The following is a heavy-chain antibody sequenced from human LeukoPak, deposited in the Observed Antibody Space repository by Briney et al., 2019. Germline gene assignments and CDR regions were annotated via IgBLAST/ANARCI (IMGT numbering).Heavy chain of an antibody. CDR1: GDSVSSKNGA. D-gene: IGHD6-19*01. V-gene: IGHV6-1*01. J-gene: IGHJ4*02. Sequence: SQTLSLTCVVSGDSVSSKNGAWNWIRQSPSRGLEWLGRTYYRSKWYNDYAESMEGRMTISQDTSKNQYSLHLNSVTPDDTAEYYCARDLGTTGWHTFDYWGQGTLVTVSS. CDR3: ARDLGTTGWHTFDY. CDR2: TYYRSKWYN.